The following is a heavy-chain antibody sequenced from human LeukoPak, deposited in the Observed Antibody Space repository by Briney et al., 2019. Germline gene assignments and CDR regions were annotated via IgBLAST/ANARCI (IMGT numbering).Heavy chain of an antibody. CDR2: INPSGGST. CDR1: GYTFTSYY. D-gene: IGHD3-22*01. CDR3: ARGDDMTRPLDY. J-gene: IGHJ4*02. V-gene: IGHV1-46*01. Sequence: ASVKVSCKASGYTFTSYYMHWVRQAPGQGLEWMAIINPSGGSTTYAQKFQGRVTMTSDTSTSTVYTELSSLKSEDTAVYYCARGDDMTRPLDYWGQGTLVTVSS.